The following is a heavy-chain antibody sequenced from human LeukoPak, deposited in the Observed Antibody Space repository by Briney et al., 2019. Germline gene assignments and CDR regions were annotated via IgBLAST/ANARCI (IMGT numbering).Heavy chain of an antibody. V-gene: IGHV5-10-1*01. J-gene: IGHJ6*02. Sequence: GESLMISCKGSGYSFTSYWISWVRQMPGKGLEWMGRIDPSDSYTNYSPSFQGHVTISADKSISTAYLQWSSLKASDTAMYYCARQTVDTAMVYYYYGMDVWGQGTTVTVSS. CDR1: GYSFTSYW. CDR3: ARQTVDTAMVYYYYGMDV. CDR2: IDPSDSYT. D-gene: IGHD5-18*01.